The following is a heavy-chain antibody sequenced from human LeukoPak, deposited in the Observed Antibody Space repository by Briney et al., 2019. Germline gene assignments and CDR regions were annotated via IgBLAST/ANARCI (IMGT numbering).Heavy chain of an antibody. V-gene: IGHV3-7*05. CDR3: ARDGTFRLDY. CDR1: GFSFSNHW. D-gene: IGHD1-26*01. Sequence: PGGSLRLSCAASGFSFSNHWMTWVRQAPGKGLEWVANIKQDGSDKNHVDSVKGRFTISRDNAKNTLYLQMNSLRAEDTALHYCARDGTFRLDYWGQGTLVSVSS. CDR2: IKQDGSDK. J-gene: IGHJ4*02.